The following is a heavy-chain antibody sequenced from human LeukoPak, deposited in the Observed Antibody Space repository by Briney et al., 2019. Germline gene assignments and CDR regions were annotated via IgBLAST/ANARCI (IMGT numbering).Heavy chain of an antibody. J-gene: IGHJ3*02. D-gene: IGHD1-14*01. CDR1: GGSISGYY. V-gene: IGHV4-59*08. Sequence: PSETLSLTCTVSGGSISGYYWSWIRQPPGQGLEWIGYIYYSGSNNYNPSLKSRVTISVDTSKNQFSLKLSSVTAADTAVYYCARVLSRNDAFDIWGQGTMVTVSS. CDR3: ARVLSRNDAFDI. CDR2: IYYSGSN.